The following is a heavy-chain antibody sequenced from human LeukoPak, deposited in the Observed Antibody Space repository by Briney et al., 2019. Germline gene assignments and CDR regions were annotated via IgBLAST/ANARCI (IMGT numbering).Heavy chain of an antibody. CDR1: GGSISSGGYS. J-gene: IGHJ4*02. D-gene: IGHD3-3*01. Sequence: PSETLSLTCAVSGGSISSGGYSWSWIRQPPGKGLEWIGYIYHSGSTYYNPSLKSRVTISVDRSKNQFSLKLSSVTAADTAVYYCARGSYDFWRGYYRYFDYWGQGTLVTVSS. CDR3: ARGSYDFWRGYYRYFDY. CDR2: IYHSGST. V-gene: IGHV4-30-2*01.